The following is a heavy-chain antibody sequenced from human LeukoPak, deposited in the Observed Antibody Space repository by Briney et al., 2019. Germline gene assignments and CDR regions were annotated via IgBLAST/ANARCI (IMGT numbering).Heavy chain of an antibody. Sequence: SVKVSCKASGGTFSSYAISWVRQAPGQGLEWMGGIIPIFGTANYAQKFQGRVTITADKSTSTAYMELSSLRSDDTAVYYCASLLETAAETGFDYWGQGTLVTVSS. V-gene: IGHV1-69*06. CDR2: IIPIFGTA. CDR3: ASLLETAAETGFDY. J-gene: IGHJ4*02. CDR1: GGTFSSYA. D-gene: IGHD6-13*01.